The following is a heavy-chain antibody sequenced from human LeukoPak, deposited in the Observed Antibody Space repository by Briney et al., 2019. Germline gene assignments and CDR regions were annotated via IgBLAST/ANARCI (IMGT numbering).Heavy chain of an antibody. D-gene: IGHD3-3*01. CDR3: AKDHYKFWSGPRLLDY. CDR2: INAGNGNT. Sequence: ASVKVSCKASGYTFTSYAMHWVRQAPGQRLEWMGWINAGNGNTKYSQKFQGRVTMTTDTSTSTAYMELRSLRAEDTAVYYCAKDHYKFWSGPRLLDYWGQGTLVTVSS. CDR1: GYTFTSYA. J-gene: IGHJ4*02. V-gene: IGHV1-3*01.